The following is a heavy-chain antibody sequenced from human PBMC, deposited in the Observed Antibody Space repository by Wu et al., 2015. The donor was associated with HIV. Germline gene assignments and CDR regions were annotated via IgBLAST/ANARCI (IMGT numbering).Heavy chain of an antibody. CDR2: IIPMYGKP. CDR1: GGSFSDYA. CDR3: ARDRDGGGFYYGMDV. D-gene: IGHD2-15*01. Sequence: QVQLVQSGAGVKKPGSSVKVSCKASGGSFSDYAISWVRQAPGQGLEWMGRIIPMYGKPIDAQKFQGRITITADDSTSTVDMELSSLRSEDTAVYFCARDRDGGGFYYGMDVWGQRGPRSQS. J-gene: IGHJ6*02. V-gene: IGHV1-69*18.